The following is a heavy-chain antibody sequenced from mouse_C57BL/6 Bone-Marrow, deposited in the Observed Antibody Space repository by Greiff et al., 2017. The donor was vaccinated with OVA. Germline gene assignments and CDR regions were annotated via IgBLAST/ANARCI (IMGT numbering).Heavy chain of an antibody. CDR2: IDPSDSYT. Sequence: QVQLQQPGAELVKPGASVKLSYKASGYTFTSYWMQWVKQRPGQGLEWIGEIDPSDSYTNYNQKFKGKATLTVDTSSSTAYMQISSLTSEDSAVYYCASAVFAYWGQGTLVTVSA. CDR3: ASAVFAY. V-gene: IGHV1-50*01. J-gene: IGHJ3*01. CDR1: GYTFTSYW.